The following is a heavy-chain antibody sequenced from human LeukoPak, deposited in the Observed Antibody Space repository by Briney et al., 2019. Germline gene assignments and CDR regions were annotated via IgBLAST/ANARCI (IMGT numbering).Heavy chain of an antibody. CDR3: ARGDSSSSPLSY. J-gene: IGHJ4*02. Sequence: GASVKVSCKASGYTFIGYYIHWVRQAPGQGLEWMGRINPNSGGTNYAQKFQGRVTMTRDTSISTAYMELTSLRSDDTAVYSCARGDSSSSPLSYWGQGTLATVSS. D-gene: IGHD6-6*01. CDR2: INPNSGGT. CDR1: GYTFIGYY. V-gene: IGHV1-2*06.